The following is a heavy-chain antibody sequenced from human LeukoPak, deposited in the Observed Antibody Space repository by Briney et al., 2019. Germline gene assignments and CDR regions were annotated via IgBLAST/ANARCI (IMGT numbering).Heavy chain of an antibody. J-gene: IGHJ4*02. V-gene: IGHV3-23*01. CDR1: GFTFSSYA. CDR3: AKDQMGLRFLEWLSPFDY. D-gene: IGHD3-3*01. CDR2: ISGSGGST. Sequence: PGGSLRLSCAASGFTFSSYAMSWGRQAPGKGLEWVSAISGSGGSTYYADSVKGRFTISSDNSKHTLYLQMNSLRAEDTAVYYCAKDQMGLRFLEWLSPFDYWGQGTLVTVSS.